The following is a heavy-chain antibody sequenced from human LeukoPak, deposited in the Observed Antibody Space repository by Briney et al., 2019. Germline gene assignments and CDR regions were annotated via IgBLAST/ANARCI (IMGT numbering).Heavy chain of an antibody. CDR2: ISGDGGST. CDR1: GFTFDDYA. V-gene: IGHV3-43*02. J-gene: IGHJ5*02. Sequence: GGSLRLSCAASGFTFDDYAIHWVRQALGKGLEWVSLISGDGGSTYYADSVKSRFTISRDNTKNSLYLQMTRLRTVDAAVYDCIKDPATRDGNGAWFNPWGQGTLVTVSS. CDR3: IKDPATRDGNGAWFNP. D-gene: IGHD5-24*01.